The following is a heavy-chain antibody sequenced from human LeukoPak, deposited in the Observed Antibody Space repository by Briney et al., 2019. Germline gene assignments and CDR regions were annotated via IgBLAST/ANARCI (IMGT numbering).Heavy chain of an antibody. Sequence: ASVKVSCKTSGYTFTGYYLFWVRQAPGQGLEWMGWINPNSGGTNYAQKFQGRVNMTRDTSIRTAYMELSRLTSDDTAVYYCVRLYDWGRLDYWGQGTLVTVSS. CDR1: GYTFTGYY. V-gene: IGHV1-2*02. CDR3: VRLYDWGRLDY. J-gene: IGHJ4*02. CDR2: INPNSGGT. D-gene: IGHD3-9*01.